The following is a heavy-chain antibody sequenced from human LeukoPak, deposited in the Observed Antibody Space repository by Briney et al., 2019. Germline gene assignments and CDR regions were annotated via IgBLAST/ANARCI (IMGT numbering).Heavy chain of an antibody. Sequence: NPSETLSLTCTVSGGSITSTTYYWGWIRQPPGKGLEWIGSTSYSGSTYYNPSLTSRVTISVDTSKNQFSLKLYSVTAADTAVYYCASLSNVRTRYHYYYDLDVWGQGTTVSVSS. CDR3: ASLSNVRTRYHYYYDLDV. V-gene: IGHV4-39*01. CDR2: TSYSGST. CDR1: GGSITSTTYY. J-gene: IGHJ6*02.